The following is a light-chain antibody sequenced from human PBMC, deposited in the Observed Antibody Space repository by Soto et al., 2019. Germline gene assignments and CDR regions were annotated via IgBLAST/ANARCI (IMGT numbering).Light chain of an antibody. CDR1: SSKIGSNT. J-gene: IGLJ1*01. V-gene: IGLV1-44*01. CDR2: SNN. Sequence: QSVLTQPPSTSGTPRQRVTISCSGSSSKIGSNTVNWYQQLPGTAPKLLIYSNNQRPSGVPDRFSGSKSGTSASLAISGLQSEDEADYYCAAWDDSLNGFYVFGTGTKVTVL. CDR3: AAWDDSLNGFYV.